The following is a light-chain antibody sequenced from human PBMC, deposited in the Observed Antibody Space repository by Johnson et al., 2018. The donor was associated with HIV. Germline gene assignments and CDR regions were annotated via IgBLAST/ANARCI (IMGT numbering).Light chain of an antibody. CDR1: SSNIGSNT. CDR2: DNN. Sequence: QSVLTQPPSASPPPGQRVTISCSGSSSNIGSNTVNWYQQLPGTAPKLLIYDNNQRPSGVPDRFSGSKSGTSASLAISGLQSEDEADYYCGTWDSSLRVVFFGTGTKVTVL. CDR3: GTWDSSLRVVF. V-gene: IGLV1-44*01. J-gene: IGLJ1*01.